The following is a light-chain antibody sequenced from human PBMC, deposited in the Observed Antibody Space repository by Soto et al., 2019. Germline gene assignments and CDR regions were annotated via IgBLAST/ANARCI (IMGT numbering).Light chain of an antibody. J-gene: IGKJ1*01. V-gene: IGKV3-15*01. CDR2: DTS. Sequence: EIVLTQSPATLSISPGERATLFCRASQSLINKLAWFQQKPGQAPRLLIYDTSTRATGVPARFSGSGSGTEFTLTISSLQSEDLAVYYCQQYNTWLWTFGQGTKVEIK. CDR1: QSLINK. CDR3: QQYNTWLWT.